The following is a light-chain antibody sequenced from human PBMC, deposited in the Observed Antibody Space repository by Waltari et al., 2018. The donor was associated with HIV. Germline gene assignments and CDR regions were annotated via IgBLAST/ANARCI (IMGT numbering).Light chain of an antibody. J-gene: IGKJ5*01. CDR1: RDISND. CDR3: QNYYSAPVA. CDR2: GAS. Sequence: DIQMSQAPSSLSASVGDRVTITCRTSRDISNDLAWYQQKSGEVPKLLIYGASTLRSGVSSRFRGSGSGTDFTLTINGLQPEDVASYYCQNYYSAPVAFGQGTRLEI. V-gene: IGKV1-27*01.